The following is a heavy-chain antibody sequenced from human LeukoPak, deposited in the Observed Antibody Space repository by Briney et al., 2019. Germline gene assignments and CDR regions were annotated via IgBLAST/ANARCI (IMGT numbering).Heavy chain of an antibody. Sequence: SVKVSCKASGGTFSSYAISWVRQAPGQGLEWMGGIIPIFGTANYAQKFQGRVTITADESTSTAYMELSSLRSEDTAVYYCARAYSGYDFFDYWGQGILVTVSS. CDR2: IIPIFGTA. CDR3: ARAYSGYDFFDY. D-gene: IGHD5-12*01. V-gene: IGHV1-69*13. J-gene: IGHJ4*02. CDR1: GGTFSSYA.